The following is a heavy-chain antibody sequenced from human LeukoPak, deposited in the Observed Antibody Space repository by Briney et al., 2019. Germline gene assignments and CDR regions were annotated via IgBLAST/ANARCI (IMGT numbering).Heavy chain of an antibody. D-gene: IGHD3-3*01. CDR1: GFTFSSYS. CDR3: ARDSLTIFGVVIPNYFDY. CDR2: ISSSSSTI. J-gene: IGHJ4*02. Sequence: GWSLRLSCAASGFTFSSYSMNWVRQAPGKGLEWVSYISSSSSTIYYADSVKGRFTISRDNAKNSLYLQMNSLRAEDTAVYYCARDSLTIFGVVIPNYFDYWGQGNLVTVSS. V-gene: IGHV3-48*04.